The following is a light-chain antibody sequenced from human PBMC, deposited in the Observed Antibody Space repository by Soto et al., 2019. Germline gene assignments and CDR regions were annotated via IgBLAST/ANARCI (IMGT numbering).Light chain of an antibody. Sequence: ILLTQSPSSLSASVGDRVTITCRASQSISSWLAWYQQKPGKAPKLLIYDASSLESGVPSRFSGSGSGTDFTLTISSLQPEDFATYYCQQSYSTTWTFGQGTKVDIK. CDR3: QQSYSTTWT. V-gene: IGKV1-39*01. CDR2: DAS. CDR1: QSISSW. J-gene: IGKJ1*01.